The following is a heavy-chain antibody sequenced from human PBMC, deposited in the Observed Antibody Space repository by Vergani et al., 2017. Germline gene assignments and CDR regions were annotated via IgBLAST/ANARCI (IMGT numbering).Heavy chain of an antibody. CDR2: ISSSSIYI. CDR1: GFPFSSYS. V-gene: IGHV3-21*01. Sequence: EVQLVESGGGLVKPGGSLRLSCAASGFPFSSYSMNWVRQAPGKGLEWVSSISSSSIYIDYADSVKGRFTISRDNAKNSLYLQMNSLRAADTAMYYCARDSKIAVAGTFYYYYYGMDGWGQGTTVTVSS. CDR3: ARDSKIAVAGTFYYYYYGMDG. J-gene: IGHJ6*02. D-gene: IGHD6-19*01.